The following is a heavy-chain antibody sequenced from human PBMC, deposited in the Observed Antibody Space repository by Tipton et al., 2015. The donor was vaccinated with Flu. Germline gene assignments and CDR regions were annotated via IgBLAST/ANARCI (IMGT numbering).Heavy chain of an antibody. V-gene: IGHV3-48*03. J-gene: IGHJ4*02. Sequence: LSLTCAASGFTFSTYEMNWVRQAPGKGLEWLSYIDDGGGSIYYADSVKGRFSISRDNAKNSLYLQMNSLRAEDTAVYYCARELPSTWEPFDFWGQGTLVAVPS. CDR2: IDDGGGSI. CDR1: GFTFSTYE. CDR3: ARELPSTWEPFDF. D-gene: IGHD1-26*01.